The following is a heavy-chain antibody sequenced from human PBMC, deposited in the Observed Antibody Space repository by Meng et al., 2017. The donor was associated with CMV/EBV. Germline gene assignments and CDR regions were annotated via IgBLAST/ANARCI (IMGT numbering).Heavy chain of an antibody. J-gene: IGHJ4*02. CDR2: IHTSGST. Sequence: TVSGGAISSYYWSWLRQPSGKGLEWIGRIHTSGSTNYNPSRKRRVTMSVDTSKNQFSLKLSSVTAADTAVYYCARVGPGGRGALDYWGQGTLVT. CDR1: GGAISSYY. V-gene: IGHV4-4*07. D-gene: IGHD3-10*01. CDR3: ARVGPGGRGALDY.